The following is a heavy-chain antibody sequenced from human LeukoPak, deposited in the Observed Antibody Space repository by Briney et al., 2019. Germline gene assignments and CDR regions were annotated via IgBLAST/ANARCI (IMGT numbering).Heavy chain of an antibody. CDR1: GYTFTSYG. Sequence: ASVKVSCKASGYTFTSYGISWVRQAPGQGLEWMGWISAYNGNTNYAQELQGRVTMTTDTSTSTAYMELRSLRSDDTAVYYCARDTGDTYDFWRGYYYYGMDVWGQGTTVTVSS. D-gene: IGHD3-3*01. CDR2: ISAYNGNT. CDR3: ARDTGDTYDFWRGYYYYGMDV. V-gene: IGHV1-18*01. J-gene: IGHJ6*02.